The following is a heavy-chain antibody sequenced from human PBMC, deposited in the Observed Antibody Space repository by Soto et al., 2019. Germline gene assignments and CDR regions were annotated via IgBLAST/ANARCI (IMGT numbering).Heavy chain of an antibody. V-gene: IGHV4-34*01. CDR1: GGSFSGYY. J-gene: IGHJ3*02. CDR3: ARGVDYYDSSGLDAFDI. D-gene: IGHD3-22*01. Sequence: EPLSLTCAVYGGSFSGYYWSWIRQPPGKGLEWIGEINHSGSTNYNPSLKSRVTLSVDTSKNQFSLKLSSVTAADTAVYYCARGVDYYDSSGLDAFDIWGQGTMVTVSS. CDR2: INHSGST.